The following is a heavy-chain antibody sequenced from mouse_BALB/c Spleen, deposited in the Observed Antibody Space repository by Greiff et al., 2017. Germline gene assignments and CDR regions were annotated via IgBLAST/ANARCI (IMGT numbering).Heavy chain of an antibody. D-gene: IGHD1-1*01. Sequence: EVMLVESGPGLVKPSQSLSLTCTVTGYSITSDYAWNWIRQFPGNKLEWMGYISYSGSTSYNPSLKSRISITRDTSKNQFFLQLNSVTTEDTATYYCARNYGSRSWFAYWGQGTLVTVSA. CDR2: ISYSGST. J-gene: IGHJ3*01. CDR3: ARNYGSRSWFAY. CDR1: GYSITSDYA. V-gene: IGHV3-2*02.